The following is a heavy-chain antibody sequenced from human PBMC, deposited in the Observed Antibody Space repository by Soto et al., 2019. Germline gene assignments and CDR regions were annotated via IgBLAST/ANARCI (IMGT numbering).Heavy chain of an antibody. J-gene: IGHJ6*02. CDR3: ASEGYSYENSGMDV. D-gene: IGHD5-18*01. Sequence: GGSLRLSCAASGFTFSSYGMHWVRQAPGKGLEWVAVISYDGSNKYYADSVKGRFTISRDNSKNTLYLQMNSLRAEDTAVYYCASEGYSYENSGMDVWGQGTTVTVSS. V-gene: IGHV3-30*03. CDR2: ISYDGSNK. CDR1: GFTFSSYG.